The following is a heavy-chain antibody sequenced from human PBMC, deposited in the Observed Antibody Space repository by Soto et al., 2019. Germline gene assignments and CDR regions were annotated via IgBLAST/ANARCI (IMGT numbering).Heavy chain of an antibody. CDR1: GYTFTSYG. CDR3: GRGRYGDY. Sequence: QVHLVQSGAEVKKPGASVKVSCKGSGYTFTSYGITWVRQAPGQGLEWMGWISAHNGNTDYAQKLQGRVTVTRDTPTSTAYMELRSLRSADTAVYYWGRGRYGDYWGQGALVTVSS. CDR2: ISAHNGNT. D-gene: IGHD1-1*01. J-gene: IGHJ4*02. V-gene: IGHV1-18*01.